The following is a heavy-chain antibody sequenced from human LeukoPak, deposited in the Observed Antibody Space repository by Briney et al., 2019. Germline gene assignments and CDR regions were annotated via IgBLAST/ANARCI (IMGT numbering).Heavy chain of an antibody. CDR3: ARDRGIAAAGRSNYFDY. J-gene: IGHJ4*02. D-gene: IGHD6-13*01. CDR1: GFTFSSYI. V-gene: IGHV3-21*01. CDR2: ISSSSSYI. Sequence: PGGSLRLSCAASGFTFSSYIMNWVRQAPGKGLEWVSSISSSSSYIYYADSVKGRFTISRDNAKNSLYLQMNSLRAEDTAVYYCARDRGIAAAGRSNYFDYWGQGTLVTVSS.